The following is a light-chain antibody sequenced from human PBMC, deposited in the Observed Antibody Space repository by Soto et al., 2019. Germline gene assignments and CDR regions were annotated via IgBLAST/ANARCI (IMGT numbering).Light chain of an antibody. CDR1: QGIRND. Sequence: AIQMTQSPSSLSASVGDRVTITCRASQGIRNDLGWYQQKPGKAPKLLIYAASSLQSGVPSRFSGSGSGTDFTLTIDSLQPEDFGTYFCQQSYSNSYTFGQGTTLEIK. CDR2: AAS. CDR3: QQSYSNSYT. V-gene: IGKV1-6*01. J-gene: IGKJ2*01.